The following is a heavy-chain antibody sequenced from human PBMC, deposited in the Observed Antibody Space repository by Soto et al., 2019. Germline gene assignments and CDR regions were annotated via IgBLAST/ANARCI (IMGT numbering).Heavy chain of an antibody. D-gene: IGHD2-15*01. V-gene: IGHV1-8*01. Sequence: QVQLLQSGAEVKKPGASVKVSCEASGYPFSAFDINWVRQAGGQGLEWMGWMNPDSGDTAFAQRFQDRITMTRSTSISTAYMELSRLTSDDTAVYFCVRQPGGVATPGDDYWGQGTLVTVSS. CDR1: GYPFSAFD. J-gene: IGHJ4*02. CDR3: VRQPGGVATPGDDY. CDR2: MNPDSGDT.